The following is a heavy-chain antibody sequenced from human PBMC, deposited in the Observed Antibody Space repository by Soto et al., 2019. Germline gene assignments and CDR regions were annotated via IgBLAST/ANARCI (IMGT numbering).Heavy chain of an antibody. CDR1: GDSVSSNSAA. J-gene: IGHJ3*02. CDR2: TYYRSKWYN. Sequence: SQTRSLTCAISGDSVSSNSAAWNWIRQSPSRGLEWLGRTYYRSKWYNDYAVSVKSRITITPGTSKNQFSLQLNSVTPEDTAVYYCARARLPEGAFDIWGQGTMVTVSS. CDR3: ARARLPEGAFDI. V-gene: IGHV6-1*01.